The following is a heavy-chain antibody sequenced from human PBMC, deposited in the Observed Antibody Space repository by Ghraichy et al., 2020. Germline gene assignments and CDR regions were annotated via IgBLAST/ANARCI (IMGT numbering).Heavy chain of an antibody. CDR1: GYTLTELS. Sequence: ASVKVSCKVSGYTLTELSMHWVRQAPGKGLEWMGGFDPEDGETIYAQKFQGRVTMTEDTSTDTAYMELSSLRSEDTAVYYCATGERGCKPNRGCFWFDPWGQGTLVTVSS. J-gene: IGHJ5*02. CDR3: ATGERGCKPNRGCFWFDP. D-gene: IGHD2-8*01. CDR2: FDPEDGET. V-gene: IGHV1-24*01.